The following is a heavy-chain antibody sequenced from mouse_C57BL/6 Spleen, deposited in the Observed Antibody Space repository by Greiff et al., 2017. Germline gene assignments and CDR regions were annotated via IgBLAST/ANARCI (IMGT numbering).Heavy chain of an antibody. CDR1: GYTFTSYW. CDR3: ARSDGNCPHWYFGV. D-gene: IGHD2-1*01. Sequence: VQLQQPGAELVRPGSSVKLSCKASGYTFTSYWMPWVKQRPIQGLEWIGNIDPSDSGTNYNQKFKDKATLTVDNSSSTAYMQLSSLTSEDSAVFYCARSDGNCPHWYFGVWGTGTTVAVSS. CDR2: IDPSDSGT. J-gene: IGHJ1*03. V-gene: IGHV1-52*01.